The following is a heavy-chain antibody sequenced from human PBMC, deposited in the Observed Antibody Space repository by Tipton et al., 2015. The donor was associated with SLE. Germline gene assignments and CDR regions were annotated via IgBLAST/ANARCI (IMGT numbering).Heavy chain of an antibody. D-gene: IGHD6-13*01. CDR2: IYHSGST. Sequence: TLSLTCAVSGYSISSGYYWGWIRQPPGKGLEWIGSIYHSGSTYYNPSLKSRVTISVDTSKDQFSLKLSSVTAADTAVYYCARDPGIAAAGSGGAFDIWGQGTTVTVSS. V-gene: IGHV4-38-2*02. J-gene: IGHJ3*02. CDR1: GYSISSGYY. CDR3: ARDPGIAAAGSGGAFDI.